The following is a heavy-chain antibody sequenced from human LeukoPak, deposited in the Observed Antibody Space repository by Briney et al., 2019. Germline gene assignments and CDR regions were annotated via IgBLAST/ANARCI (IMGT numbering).Heavy chain of an antibody. V-gene: IGHV3-15*01. CDR1: GFTFSHAW. D-gene: IGHD3-22*01. Sequence: GGSLRLSCVASGFTFSHAWMSWVRQAPGKGLEWVGRIKSKTDGGTTDYAAPVKGRFTISRDNSKNTLYLQMNSLRAEDTAVYYCANARRKNYYDSSGYADYYYYMDVWGKGTTVTISS. CDR2: IKSKTDGGTT. CDR3: ANARRKNYYDSSGYADYYYYMDV. J-gene: IGHJ6*03.